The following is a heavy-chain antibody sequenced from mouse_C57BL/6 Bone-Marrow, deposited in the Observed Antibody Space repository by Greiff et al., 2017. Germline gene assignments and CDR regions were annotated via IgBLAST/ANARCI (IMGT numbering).Heavy chain of an antibody. CDR3: AMYGNYEDAMDY. Sequence: QVQLKQSGPELVKPGASVKISCKASGYAFSSSWMNWVKQRPGKGLEWIGRIYPGDGDTNYNGKFKGKATLTADKSSSTAYMQLSSLTSEDSAVYFWAMYGNYEDAMDYWGQGTSVTVSS. J-gene: IGHJ4*01. CDR2: IYPGDGDT. CDR1: GYAFSSSW. V-gene: IGHV1-82*01. D-gene: IGHD2-10*02.